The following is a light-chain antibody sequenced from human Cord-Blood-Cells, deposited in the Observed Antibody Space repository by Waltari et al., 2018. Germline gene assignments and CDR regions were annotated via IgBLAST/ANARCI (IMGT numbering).Light chain of an antibody. CDR2: AAS. J-gene: IGKJ5*01. CDR1: QGISSY. Sequence: AIRMTQSPSSFSASTGDRATITCRASQGISSYLAWYQQKPGKAPKLLIYAASTLQSGVPSRFSGSGSVTDFTLTISCLQSEDFATYYCQQYYSYPTTFGQGTRLEIK. V-gene: IGKV1-8*01. CDR3: QQYYSYPTT.